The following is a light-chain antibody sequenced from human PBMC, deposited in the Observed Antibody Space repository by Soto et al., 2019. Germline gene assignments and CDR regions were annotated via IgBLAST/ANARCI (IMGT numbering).Light chain of an antibody. Sequence: QSALTQPASVSGSPGQSITISCTGTSSDVGSYNLVSWYQQDPGKAPKLMIYEGTKRPSGISIRFSGSKSGNTASLTISGLQAEDEADYYCCSYAGSSAWVFGGGTKLTVL. J-gene: IGLJ3*02. CDR3: CSYAGSSAWV. CDR2: EGT. V-gene: IGLV2-23*01. CDR1: SSDVGSYNL.